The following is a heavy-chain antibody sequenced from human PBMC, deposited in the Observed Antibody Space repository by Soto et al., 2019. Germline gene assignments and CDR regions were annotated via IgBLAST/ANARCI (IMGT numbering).Heavy chain of an antibody. J-gene: IGHJ4*02. V-gene: IGHV3-48*03. CDR2: ISSSGSTI. CDR1: GFTFSSYE. CDR3: ARSPLDSSGYYFLFDY. D-gene: IGHD3-22*01. Sequence: GGSLRLSCAASGFTFSSYEMNWVRQAPGKGLEWVSYISSSGSTIYYADSVKGRFTISRDNAKNSLYLQMNSLRAEDTAVYYCARSPLDSSGYYFLFDYWGQGTLVTVSS.